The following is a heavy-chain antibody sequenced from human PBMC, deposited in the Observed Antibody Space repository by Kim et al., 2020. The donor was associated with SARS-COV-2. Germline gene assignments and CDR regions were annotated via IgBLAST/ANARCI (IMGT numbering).Heavy chain of an antibody. D-gene: IGHD3-22*01. CDR3: AKWFKVGLSIH. V-gene: IGHV3-30*02. CDR2: K. J-gene: IGHJ4*02. Sequence: KYYADSVKGRFTISRDNSKNTLYLQMNSLRAEDTAVYYCAKWFKVGLSIHWGQGTLVTVSS.